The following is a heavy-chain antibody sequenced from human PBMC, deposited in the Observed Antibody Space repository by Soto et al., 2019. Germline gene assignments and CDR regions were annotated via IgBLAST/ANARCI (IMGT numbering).Heavy chain of an antibody. Sequence: QVQLVESGGGVVQPGRSLRLSCAASGFTFSYYGMHWVRQAPGKGLEWVAVIWNDGSQKYYADSVKGRFTISRDNPTNTRYLEMNSLSAEDTAVYYCAKLEGGSCTSTNCDGDWFDPWGQGTLVTVSS. V-gene: IGHV3-33*06. D-gene: IGHD2-2*01. CDR3: AKLEGGSCTSTNCDGDWFDP. J-gene: IGHJ5*02. CDR1: GFTFSYYG. CDR2: IWNDGSQK.